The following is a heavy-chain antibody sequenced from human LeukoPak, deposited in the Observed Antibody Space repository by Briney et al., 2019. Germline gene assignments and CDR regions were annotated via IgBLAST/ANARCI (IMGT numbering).Heavy chain of an antibody. Sequence: PGGSLRLSCAASGFTFSSYEMNWVREAQGKGVEWVSYISTSGSTIYYADSVKGRFTISRDNAKKSLYLQMNSLRAEDTAVYYCASKYSSSWDGDYWGQGTLVTVSS. CDR3: ASKYSSSWDGDY. CDR1: GFTFSSYE. J-gene: IGHJ4*02. D-gene: IGHD6-13*01. V-gene: IGHV3-48*03. CDR2: ISTSGSTI.